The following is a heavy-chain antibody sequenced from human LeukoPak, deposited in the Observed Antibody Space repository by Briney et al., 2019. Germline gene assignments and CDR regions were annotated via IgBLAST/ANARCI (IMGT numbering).Heavy chain of an antibody. Sequence: GESLQISFQGSGYSFTSYWIGWVRPMPGKGLEWMGIIYPGDSDTRYSPSFQGQVTISADKSISTAYLQWSSLKASDTAMYYCARHFAAGYCSGGSCYSRGFDYWGQGTLVTVSS. CDR1: GYSFTSYW. V-gene: IGHV5-51*01. CDR3: ARHFAAGYCSGGSCYSRGFDY. D-gene: IGHD2-15*01. CDR2: IYPGDSDT. J-gene: IGHJ4*02.